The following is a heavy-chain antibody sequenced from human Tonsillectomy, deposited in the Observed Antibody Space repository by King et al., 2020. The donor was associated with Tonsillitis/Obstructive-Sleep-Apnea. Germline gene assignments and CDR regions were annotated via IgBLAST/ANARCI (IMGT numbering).Heavy chain of an antibody. CDR1: GYTFTGYY. V-gene: IGHV1-2*02. Sequence: VQLVESGAEVKKPGASVKVSCKASGYTFTGYYMHWVRQAPGLGLEWMGWINPNSGGTNYAQKFHGRVAMTRDTSISTAYMELSRLRSDDTAVYYCARGPQYSYGPTFDYWGQGTLVTVSS. CDR3: ARGPQYSYGPTFDY. J-gene: IGHJ4*02. D-gene: IGHD5-18*01. CDR2: INPNSGGT.